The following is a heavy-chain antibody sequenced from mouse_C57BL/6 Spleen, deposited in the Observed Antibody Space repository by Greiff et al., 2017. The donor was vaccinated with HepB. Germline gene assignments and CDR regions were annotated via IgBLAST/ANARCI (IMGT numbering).Heavy chain of an antibody. D-gene: IGHD2-3*01. CDR1: GFTFSDYY. CDR2: ISNGGGST. V-gene: IGHV5-12*01. Sequence: EVQLVESGGGLVQPGGSLKLSCAASGFTFSDYYMYWVRQTPEKRLEWVAYISNGGGSTYYPDTVKGRFTISRDNAKNTLYLQLSRLKSEDTAMYYCARGADGYYCWYCDVWGTGTTVTVSS. CDR3: ARGADGYYCWYCDV. J-gene: IGHJ1*03.